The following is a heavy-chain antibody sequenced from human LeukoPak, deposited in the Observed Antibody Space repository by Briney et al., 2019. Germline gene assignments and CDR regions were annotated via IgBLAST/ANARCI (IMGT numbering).Heavy chain of an antibody. Sequence: TGGSLRLSCAASGFTFSSYSMNWVRQAPGKGLEWVSSISSGSSYIYYADSVKGRFTISRDNAKNSLYLQMNSLRAEDTAVYYCASERELDYWGQGTLVTVSS. CDR2: ISSGSSYI. D-gene: IGHD1-26*01. J-gene: IGHJ4*02. CDR1: GFTFSSYS. CDR3: ASERELDY. V-gene: IGHV3-21*01.